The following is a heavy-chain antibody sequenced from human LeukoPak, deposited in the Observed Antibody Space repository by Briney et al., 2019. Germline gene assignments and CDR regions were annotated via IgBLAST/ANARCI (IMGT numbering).Heavy chain of an antibody. CDR2: ISWNSDGS. CDR3: TKMGPTPYAFDH. J-gene: IGHJ4*02. CDR1: GFTFDDSA. Sequence: GRSLTLSCSASGFTFDDSAMHWVRQVPGRGLAWVATISWNSDGSGYADSVKGRFTISRDNAKNSLYLQMNSLKPEDSALYYCTKMGPTPYAFDHWGLGTLVTVSS. D-gene: IGHD1-26*01. V-gene: IGHV3-9*01.